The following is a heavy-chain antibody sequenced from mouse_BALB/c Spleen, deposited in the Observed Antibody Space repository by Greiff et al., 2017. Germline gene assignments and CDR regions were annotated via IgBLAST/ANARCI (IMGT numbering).Heavy chain of an antibody. CDR3: ARGKNYYGSSQYYFDY. Sequence: ESGPGLVKPSQSLSLTCSVTGYSITSGYYWNWIRQFPGNKLEWMGYISYDGSNNYNPSLKNRISITRDTSKNQFFLKLNSVTTEDTATYYCARGKNYYGSSQYYFDYWGQGTTLTVSS. V-gene: IGHV3-6*02. J-gene: IGHJ2*01. CDR1: GYSITSGYY. D-gene: IGHD1-1*01. CDR2: ISYDGSN.